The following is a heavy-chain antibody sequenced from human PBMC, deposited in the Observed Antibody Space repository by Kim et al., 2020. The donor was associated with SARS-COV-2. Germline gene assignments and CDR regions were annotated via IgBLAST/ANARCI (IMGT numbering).Heavy chain of an antibody. D-gene: IGHD5-12*01. CDR2: INAGNGNT. J-gene: IGHJ6*02. Sequence: ASVKVSCKASGYTFTSYAMHWVRQAPGQRLEWMGWINAGNGNTKYSQKFQGRVTITRDTSASTAYMELSSLRSEDTAVYYCARGGRDGYNFDYYYGMDVWGQGTTVTVSS. CDR1: GYTFTSYA. V-gene: IGHV1-3*01. CDR3: ARGGRDGYNFDYYYGMDV.